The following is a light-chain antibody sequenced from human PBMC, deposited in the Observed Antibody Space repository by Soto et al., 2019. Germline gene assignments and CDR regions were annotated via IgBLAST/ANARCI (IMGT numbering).Light chain of an antibody. CDR1: TSNIGSNY. J-gene: IGLJ1*01. CDR3: AAWDDSVSGSYV. V-gene: IGLV1-47*01. CDR2: RNN. Sequence: QPVLTQPPSASGTPGQRVTISCSGSTSNIGSNYVYWYQQVPGTAPKLLVQRNNQRPSGVPDRFSGSKSGTSASLDISGLRSEDEADYYCAAWDDSVSGSYVFGAGTKLTVL.